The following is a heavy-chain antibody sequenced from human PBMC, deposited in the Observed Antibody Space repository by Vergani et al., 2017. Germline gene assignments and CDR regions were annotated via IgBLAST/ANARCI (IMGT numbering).Heavy chain of an antibody. D-gene: IGHD2-2*01. CDR3: TRTVIVVVPAAKGGFDP. J-gene: IGHJ5*02. CDR1: GFTFSNAW. Sequence: EVQLVESGGGLVKPGGSLRLSCAASGFTFSNAWMSWVRQAPGKGLEWVGFIRSKAYGGTTEYAASVKGRFTISRDDSKSIAYLQMNSLKTEDTAVYYCTRTVIVVVPAAKGGFDPWGQGTLVTVSS. CDR2: IRSKAYGGTT. V-gene: IGHV3-49*04.